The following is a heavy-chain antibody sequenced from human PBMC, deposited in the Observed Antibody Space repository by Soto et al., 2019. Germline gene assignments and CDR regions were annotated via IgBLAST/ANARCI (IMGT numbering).Heavy chain of an antibody. V-gene: IGHV4-39*01. CDR3: ARHGSKDIVVVPAARYYYYGMDV. D-gene: IGHD2-2*01. CDR1: GGSISSSSYY. CDR2: IYYSGST. Sequence: SETLSLTCSVSGGSISSSSYYWGWIRQPPGKWLEWIGSIYYSGSTYYNPSLKSRVTISVDTSKNQFSLKLSSVTAADTAVSYCARHGSKDIVVVPAARYYYYGMDVWGQGTTVP. J-gene: IGHJ6*02.